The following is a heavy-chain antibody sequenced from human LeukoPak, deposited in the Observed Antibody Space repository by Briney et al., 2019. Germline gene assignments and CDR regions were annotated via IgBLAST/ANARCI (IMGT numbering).Heavy chain of an antibody. Sequence: ASVKVSCKASGYTFASYDINWVRQATGQGLERMGWMNPNSGNTGYAQKFQGRVNMTRNTTISTAYMELSSLRSEDTAVYYCARVGIVPAALSFYYYYYMDVWGKGTTVTVSS. D-gene: IGHD2-2*01. V-gene: IGHV1-8*01. CDR3: ARVGIVPAALSFYYYYYMDV. J-gene: IGHJ6*03. CDR2: MNPNSGNT. CDR1: GYTFASYD.